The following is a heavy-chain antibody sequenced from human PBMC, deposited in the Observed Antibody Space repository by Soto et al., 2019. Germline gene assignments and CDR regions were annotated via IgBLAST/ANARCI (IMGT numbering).Heavy chain of an antibody. CDR2: ISAYNGNT. J-gene: IGHJ4*02. D-gene: IGHD5-18*01. CDR3: ARDGPPYSSVQKIDY. CDR1: GYTFTSYG. V-gene: IGHV1-18*01. Sequence: ASVKVSCKASGYTFTSYGISWVRQAPGQGLEWMGWISAYNGNTNYAQKLQGRVTMTTDTSTSTAYMELRSLRSDDTAVYYCARDGPPYSSVQKIDYWGQGTLVTVSS.